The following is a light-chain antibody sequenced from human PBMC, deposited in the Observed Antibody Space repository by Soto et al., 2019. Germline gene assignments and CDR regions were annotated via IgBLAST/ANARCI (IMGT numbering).Light chain of an antibody. CDR2: MND. J-gene: IGLJ2*01. V-gene: IGLV1-47*01. CDR3: ASWDDSLV. Sequence: QSALTQPPSASGTPGQRGTISCSGSSSNIGSNSVYLYQQLPGTAPKLLLFMNDQRPSGGPDRFSASGSGTSASLAISGLRSEDEADYYCASWDDSLVFGGGTKVTVL. CDR1: SSNIGSNS.